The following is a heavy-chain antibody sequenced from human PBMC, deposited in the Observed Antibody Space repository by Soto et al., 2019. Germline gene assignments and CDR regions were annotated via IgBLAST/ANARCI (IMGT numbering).Heavy chain of an antibody. V-gene: IGHV3-23*01. CDR3: ARDPSTGSADY. J-gene: IGHJ4*02. CDR1: GLTFSRYA. D-gene: IGHD3-9*01. Sequence: GGLLRLSCGRPGLTFSRYAINWCRQAPGKGLEWVSTISASGDNSYYTDSVKGRFTISRDNSKNTLSLQMNSLRAEDTAVYYCARDPSTGSADYWGQGILLTVSS. CDR2: ISASGDNS.